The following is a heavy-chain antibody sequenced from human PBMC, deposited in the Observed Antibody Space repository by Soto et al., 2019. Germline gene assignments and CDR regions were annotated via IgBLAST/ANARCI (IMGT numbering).Heavy chain of an antibody. CDR3: AKDFNQGLETPSGWLFDY. CDR2: ISYDGSNK. CDR1: GFTFSSYG. J-gene: IGHJ4*02. Sequence: LRLSCAASGFTFSSYGMHWVRQAPGKGLEWVAVISYDGSNKYYADSVKGRFTIPRDNSKNTLYLQMNSLRAEDTAVYYCAKDFNQGLETPSGWLFDYWGQGTLVTVSS. D-gene: IGHD6-19*01. V-gene: IGHV3-30*18.